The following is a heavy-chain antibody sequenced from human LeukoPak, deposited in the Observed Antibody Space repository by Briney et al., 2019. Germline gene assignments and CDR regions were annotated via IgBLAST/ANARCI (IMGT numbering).Heavy chain of an antibody. J-gene: IGHJ4*02. CDR3: AKTTAGYSSGRYPGWPVDY. CDR2: ISGSGGST. Sequence: GGSLRLSCAASGFTFSSYAMSWARQAPGKGLEWVSAISGSGGSTYYADSVKGRFTISRDNSKNTLYLQMNSLRAEDTAVYYCAKTTAGYSSGRYPGWPVDYWGQGTLVTVSS. CDR1: GFTFSSYA. V-gene: IGHV3-23*01. D-gene: IGHD6-19*01.